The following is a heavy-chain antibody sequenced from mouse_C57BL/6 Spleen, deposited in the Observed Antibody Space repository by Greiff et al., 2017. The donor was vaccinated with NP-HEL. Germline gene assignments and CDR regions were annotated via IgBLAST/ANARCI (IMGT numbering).Heavy chain of an antibody. CDR1: GGAFGSGL. CDR2: IHPNSGST. J-gene: IGHJ3*01. CDR3: ARSGLGPWFAY. D-gene: IGHD4-1*01. V-gene: IGHV1-64*01. Sequence: QVQLQQPGAELVKPGDEVKGGGKAAGGAFGSGLLEGGRQRPGQGLEWIGMIHPNSGSTNYNEKFKSKATLTVDKSSSTAYMQLSSLTSEDSAVYYCARSGLGPWFAYWGQGTLVTVSA.